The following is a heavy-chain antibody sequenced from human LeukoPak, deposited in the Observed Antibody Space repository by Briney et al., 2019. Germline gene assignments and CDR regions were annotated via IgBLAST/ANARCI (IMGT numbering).Heavy chain of an antibody. CDR3: ARDLGSHWLGNWFDP. D-gene: IGHD6-19*01. J-gene: IGHJ5*02. Sequence: GGTLRLSCAASGFTFSNYGMSWVRQAPGKGLEWVANIKQDGYERSYVDSVKGRFVVSRDNAKNSVYLHMSSLRGEDTAMYYCARDLGSHWLGNWFDPWGQGTLVIVSS. CDR1: GFTFSNYG. CDR2: IKQDGYER. V-gene: IGHV3-7*01.